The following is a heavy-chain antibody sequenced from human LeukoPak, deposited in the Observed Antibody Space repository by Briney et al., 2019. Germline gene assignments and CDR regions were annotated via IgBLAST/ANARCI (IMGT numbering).Heavy chain of an antibody. CDR1: GYTFTSYG. CDR2: ISAYNGNT. J-gene: IGHJ4*02. Sequence: AASVKVSCKASGYTFTSYGISWVRQAPGQGLEWMGWISAYNGNTNYAQKLQGRVTMTTDTSTSTAYMELGSLRSDDTAVYYCARGPRIVGAASPILDWGQGTLVTVSS. D-gene: IGHD1-26*01. V-gene: IGHV1-18*01. CDR3: ARGPRIVGAASPILD.